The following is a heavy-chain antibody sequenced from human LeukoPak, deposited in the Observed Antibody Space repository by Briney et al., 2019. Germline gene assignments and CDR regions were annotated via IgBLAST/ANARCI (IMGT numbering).Heavy chain of an antibody. CDR3: ARQTYYYDSSGYLIDY. J-gene: IGHJ4*02. CDR2: IYISGST. Sequence: SETLSLTCTVSGGSISSYYWSWIRQPAGKGLEWIGRIYISGSTNYNPSLKSRVTMSVDTSKNQFSLKLSSVTAADTAVYYCARQTYYYDSSGYLIDYWGQGTLVTVSS. CDR1: GGSISSYY. V-gene: IGHV4-4*07. D-gene: IGHD3-22*01.